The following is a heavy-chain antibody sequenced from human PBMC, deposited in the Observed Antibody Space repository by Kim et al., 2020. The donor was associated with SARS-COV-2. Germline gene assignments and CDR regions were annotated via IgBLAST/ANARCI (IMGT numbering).Heavy chain of an antibody. Sequence: GGSLRLSCAASGFTFSSYAMSWVRQAPGKGLEWVSAISGSGGSTYYADSVKGRFTISRDNSKNTLYLQMNSLRAEDTAVYYCAKDLPPYGYFDWLGYDYWGQGTLVTVSS. D-gene: IGHD3-9*01. J-gene: IGHJ4*02. CDR2: ISGSGGST. CDR1: GFTFSSYA. CDR3: AKDLPPYGYFDWLGYDY. V-gene: IGHV3-23*01.